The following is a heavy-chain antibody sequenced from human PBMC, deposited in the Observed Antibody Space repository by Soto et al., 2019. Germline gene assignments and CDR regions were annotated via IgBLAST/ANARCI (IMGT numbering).Heavy chain of an antibody. Sequence: GGSLRLSCAASGFPLSNYAMTWVRRAPGKGLEWVSGISSTGGSTYYPDSVKGRFTISRDNSKNTLYLQMNSLRAEDTAIYYCAKVHYSSSSAAYDAFDIWGQGTLVTVSS. D-gene: IGHD6-6*01. J-gene: IGHJ3*02. CDR2: ISSTGGST. CDR3: AKVHYSSSSAAYDAFDI. V-gene: IGHV3-23*01. CDR1: GFPLSNYA.